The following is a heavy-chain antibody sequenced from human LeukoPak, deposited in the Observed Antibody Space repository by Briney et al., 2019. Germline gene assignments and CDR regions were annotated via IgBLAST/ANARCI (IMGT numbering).Heavy chain of an antibody. CDR1: GGTFSSYA. Sequence: ASVKFSCKASGGTFSSYAISWVRQAPGQGLEWMGGIIPIFGTANYAQKFQGRVTITADESTSTAYMELSSLRSEDTFFFKQETAYDILTGSFDYWGQGTLVTVSS. V-gene: IGHV1-69*13. J-gene: IGHJ4*02. D-gene: IGHD3-9*01. CDR2: IIPIFGTA. CDR3: ETAYDILTGSFDY.